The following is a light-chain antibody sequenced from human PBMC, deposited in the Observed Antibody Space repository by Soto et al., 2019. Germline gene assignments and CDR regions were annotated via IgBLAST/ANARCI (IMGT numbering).Light chain of an antibody. V-gene: IGLV2-14*03. CDR2: DVS. Sequence: QSVLTQPASVSGSPGQSITISCTGTSSDVGGYNYVSWYRQHPGKAPELMIYDVSNRPSGVSNRFSASKSGNTASLTISGLQAEDEADYYCCSYTSSRDYVFXTGTKVTVL. CDR3: CSYTSSRDYV. J-gene: IGLJ1*01. CDR1: SSDVGGYNY.